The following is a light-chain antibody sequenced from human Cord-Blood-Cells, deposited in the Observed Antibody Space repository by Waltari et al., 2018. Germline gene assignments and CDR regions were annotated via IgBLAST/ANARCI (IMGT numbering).Light chain of an antibody. V-gene: IGLV2-14*01. CDR3: SSYTSSSTYV. Sequence: QSALTQPASVSGSPGQSITISCTGTSSDVGGYNYVSWYQQHPGQAPKLMIYEVSDRPSGASNRCSGSKSGNPASLAISGLQAEDEADYYCSSYTSSSTYVFGTGTKVTVL. J-gene: IGLJ1*01. CDR1: SSDVGGYNY. CDR2: EVS.